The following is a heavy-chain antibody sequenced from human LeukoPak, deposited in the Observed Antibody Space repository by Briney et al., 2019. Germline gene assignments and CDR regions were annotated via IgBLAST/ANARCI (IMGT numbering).Heavy chain of an antibody. J-gene: IGHJ4*02. D-gene: IGHD1-1*01. CDR1: GFTFSSYS. V-gene: IGHV3-48*01. Sequence: GGSLRLSCAASGFTFSSYSMIWVRQAPGKGLEWVSYISSSSSTIYYADSVKGRFTISRDNAKNSLYLQMNSLRAEDTAVYYCARVIEENWNEGYFDYWGQGTLVTVSS. CDR3: ARVIEENWNEGYFDY. CDR2: ISSSSSTI.